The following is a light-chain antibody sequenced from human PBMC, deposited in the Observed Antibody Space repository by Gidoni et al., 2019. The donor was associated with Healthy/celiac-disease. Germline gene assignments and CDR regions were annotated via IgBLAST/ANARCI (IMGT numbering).Light chain of an antibody. J-gene: IGKJ2*01. CDR2: DAS. CDR1: QSISSW. Sequence: DIQMTQSPSTLSASVGDRVTITCRASQSISSWLAWYQQKPGKAPKLLIYDASSLESGVPSRFSGSGSGTEFTLTISSLQPDDFATYYCQQSETFXQXTKLEIK. V-gene: IGKV1-5*01. CDR3: QQSET.